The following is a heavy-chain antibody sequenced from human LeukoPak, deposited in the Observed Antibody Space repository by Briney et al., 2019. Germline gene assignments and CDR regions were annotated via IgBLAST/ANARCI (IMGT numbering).Heavy chain of an antibody. V-gene: IGHV4-34*01. Sequence: SETLSLTCAVYGGSFSGYYWSWIRQPPGKGLEWIGEINHSGSTNYNPSLKSRVTISVDTSKNQFSQKLSSVTAADTAVYHCARHVAPDLDYFDYWGQGTLVTVSS. CDR3: ARHVAPDLDYFDY. D-gene: IGHD3/OR15-3a*01. J-gene: IGHJ4*02. CDR2: INHSGST. CDR1: GGSFSGYY.